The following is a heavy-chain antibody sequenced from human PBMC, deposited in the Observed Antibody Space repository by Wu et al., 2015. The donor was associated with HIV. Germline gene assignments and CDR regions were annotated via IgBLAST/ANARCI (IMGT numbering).Heavy chain of an antibody. D-gene: IGHD3-10*01. J-gene: IGHJ4*02. CDR1: GYTFTSYA. CDR3: ARGLSSRFGEGRDDY. V-gene: IGHV1-69*13. Sequence: QDQLVQSGAEVKKPGASVKVSCKASGYTFTSYAFSWVRQAPGQGLEWMGRIIPIFGTANYAQKFQGRVTITADESTSTAYMELSSLRSEDTAVYYCARGLSSRFGEGRDDYWGQGTQVTVSS. CDR2: IIPIFGTA.